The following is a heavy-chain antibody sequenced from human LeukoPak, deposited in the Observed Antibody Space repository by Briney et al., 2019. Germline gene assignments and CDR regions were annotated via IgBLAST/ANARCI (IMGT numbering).Heavy chain of an antibody. CDR3: AKDGITGTTDYYYGMDV. Sequence: GGSLRLSCAASTFTFSTYWMSWVRQAPGKGLEWVATIKQDGSEKHYVDSVMGRFTISRDNGRNSVFLQMNSLRAEDTAVYYCAKDGITGTTDYYYGMDVWGQGTTVTVSS. D-gene: IGHD1-7*01. V-gene: IGHV3-7*01. J-gene: IGHJ6*02. CDR1: TFTFSTYW. CDR2: IKQDGSEK.